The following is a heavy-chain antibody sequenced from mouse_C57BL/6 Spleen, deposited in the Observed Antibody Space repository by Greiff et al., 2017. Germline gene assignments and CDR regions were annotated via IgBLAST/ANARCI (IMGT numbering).Heavy chain of an antibody. CDR1: GYTFTSYG. Sequence: QVQLQQSGAELARPGASVKLSCKASGYTFTSYGISWVKQRPGQGLEWIGEIYPRSGNTYYNEKFKGKATLTADKSSSTAYMELRSLTSEDSAVYFCARFPHPTVEYYFDYWGQGTTLTVSS. J-gene: IGHJ2*01. D-gene: IGHD1-1*01. CDR3: ARFPHPTVEYYFDY. V-gene: IGHV1-81*01. CDR2: IYPRSGNT.